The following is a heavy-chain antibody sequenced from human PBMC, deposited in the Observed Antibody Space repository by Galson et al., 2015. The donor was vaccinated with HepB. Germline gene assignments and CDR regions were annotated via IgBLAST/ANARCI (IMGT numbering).Heavy chain of an antibody. J-gene: IGHJ6*02. D-gene: IGHD5-18*01. Sequence: SVKVSCKASGYTFTNYYMHWVRQAPGQGLEWMGIINPSDGDTTYAQKFQGRLTVTKDTSTSTVYMELRSLNSEDTAVYYCAREDRPMDESGMDVWGQGTTVTVSS. V-gene: IGHV1-46*01. CDR3: AREDRPMDESGMDV. CDR1: GYTFTNYY. CDR2: INPSDGDT.